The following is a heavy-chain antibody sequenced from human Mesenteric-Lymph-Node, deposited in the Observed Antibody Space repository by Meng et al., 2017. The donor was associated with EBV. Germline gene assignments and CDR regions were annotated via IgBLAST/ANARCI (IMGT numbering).Heavy chain of an antibody. D-gene: IGHD2-21*02. CDR2: INAGNGNT. J-gene: IGHJ4*02. CDR1: GYTFTSYA. Sequence: QVQLVQSGAGVKKPGASVKVSCKAFGYTFTSYAMHWVRQAPGQRLEWMGWINAGNGNTKYSQKFQGRVTITRDTSASTAYMELSSLRSEDTAVYYCARDYCGGDCYPEYWGQGTLVTVSS. CDR3: ARDYCGGDCYPEY. V-gene: IGHV1-3*01.